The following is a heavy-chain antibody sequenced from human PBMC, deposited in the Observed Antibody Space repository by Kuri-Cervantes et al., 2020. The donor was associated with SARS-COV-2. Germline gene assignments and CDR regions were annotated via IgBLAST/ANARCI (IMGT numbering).Heavy chain of an antibody. V-gene: IGHV3-11*04. Sequence: GESLKISCAASGFTFSDYYMSWIRQAPGKGLEWVSYISSSGSTIYYADSVKGRFTISRDNAKNTLYLQMNNLRAEDTAVYYCARPNWGLDYWGQGTLVTVSS. J-gene: IGHJ4*02. D-gene: IGHD7-27*01. CDR1: GFTFSDYY. CDR2: ISSSGSTI. CDR3: ARPNWGLDY.